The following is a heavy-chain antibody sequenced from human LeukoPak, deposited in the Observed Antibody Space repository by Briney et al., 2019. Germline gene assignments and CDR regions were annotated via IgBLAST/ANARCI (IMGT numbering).Heavy chain of an antibody. Sequence: PGGSLRLSCAASGFTFSSYGMHWVRQAPGKGLEWVAVIWYDGSNKYYADSVKGRFTISRDNSKNTLYLQMNSLRAEDTALYYCAKGRIRGIAVAFDYWGQGTLVTVSS. CDR3: AKGRIRGIAVAFDY. V-gene: IGHV3-30*02. J-gene: IGHJ4*02. CDR2: IWYDGSNK. D-gene: IGHD6-19*01. CDR1: GFTFSSYG.